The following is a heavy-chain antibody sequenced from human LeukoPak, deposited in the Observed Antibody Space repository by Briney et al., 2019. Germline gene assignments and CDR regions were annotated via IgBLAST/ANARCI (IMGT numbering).Heavy chain of an antibody. CDR3: ARALGIHYDSSGNAFDI. CDR1: GFTFSSYE. V-gene: IGHV3-48*03. D-gene: IGHD3-22*01. Sequence: GGSLRLSCAASGFTFSSYEMNWVRQAPGKGLEWVSYISSSGSTIYYADSVKGRFTISRDNAKNSLYLQMNSLRAEDTAVYYCARALGIHYDSSGNAFDIWGQGTMVTVSS. CDR2: ISSSGSTI. J-gene: IGHJ3*02.